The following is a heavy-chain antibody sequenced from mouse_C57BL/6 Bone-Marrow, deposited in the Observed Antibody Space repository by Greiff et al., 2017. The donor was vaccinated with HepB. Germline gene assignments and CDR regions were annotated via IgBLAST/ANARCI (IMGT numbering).Heavy chain of an antibody. CDR3: ARRRIYDGYYRAWFAY. Sequence: QVQLKQSGAELARPGASVKLSCKASGYTFTSYGISWVKQRTGQGLEWIGEIYPRSGNTYYNEKFKGKATLTADKSSSTAYMELRSLTSEDSAVYFCARRRIYDGYYRAWFAYWGQGTLVTVSA. CDR1: GYTFTSYG. CDR2: IYPRSGNT. D-gene: IGHD2-3*01. J-gene: IGHJ3*01. V-gene: IGHV1-81*01.